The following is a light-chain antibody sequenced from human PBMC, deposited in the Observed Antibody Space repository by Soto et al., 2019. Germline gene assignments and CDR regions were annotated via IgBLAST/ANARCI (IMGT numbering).Light chain of an antibody. CDR2: GAS. J-gene: IGKJ4*01. CDR1: QRVSSSY. V-gene: IGKV3-20*01. Sequence: EIVLTQSPGTLSLSPGERATLSCRASQRVSSSYLAWYQQNPGQPPRLLIYGASSRATGIPDRFSGSGSGTYFTLTITRLEPEDFAVYYCQHFRTSFGGRTKVEIK. CDR3: QHFRTS.